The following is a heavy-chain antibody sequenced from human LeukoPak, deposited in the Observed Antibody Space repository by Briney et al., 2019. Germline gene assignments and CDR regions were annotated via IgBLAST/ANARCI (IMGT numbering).Heavy chain of an antibody. Sequence: ASVKVSCKASGYPFTGYYIHWGRQAPGQGLEWMGWINPKSGGKNYAQKFQGRVSMTRDTSISKAYMELSSLRSDDTAVYYCARSRRLDWEYYDSSGPPDYWGQGTLVTVSS. J-gene: IGHJ4*02. D-gene: IGHD3-22*01. V-gene: IGHV1-2*02. CDR2: INPKSGGK. CDR1: GYPFTGYY. CDR3: ARSRRLDWEYYDSSGPPDY.